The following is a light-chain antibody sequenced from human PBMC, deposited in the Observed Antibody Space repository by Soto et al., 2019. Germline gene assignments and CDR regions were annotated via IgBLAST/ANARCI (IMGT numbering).Light chain of an antibody. CDR2: AAS. V-gene: IGKV1-39*01. Sequence: DIQMTQSPSSLSASLGDRVTISCRASQSISSYLNWYQQKPGQAPKLLIYAASSLQSGVPSRFSGSGSGTDFTLPISSLQPEDFATYYCQQRYSTPLTFGGGTKVEIK. J-gene: IGKJ4*01. CDR3: QQRYSTPLT. CDR1: QSISSY.